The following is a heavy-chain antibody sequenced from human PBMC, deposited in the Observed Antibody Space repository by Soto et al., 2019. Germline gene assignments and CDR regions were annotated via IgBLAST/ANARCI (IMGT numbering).Heavy chain of an antibody. CDR1: GYTFTSYG. J-gene: IGHJ4*02. D-gene: IGHD6-13*01. CDR3: AKGDSSWSYFDF. V-gene: IGHV1-18*01. CDR2: ISAYNGNT. Sequence: ASVKVSCNASGYTFTSYGISWVRQAPGQGLEWMGWISAYNGNTNYAQKLQGRVTMTTDTSTSTAYMELRSLRSDVTAVYYCAKGDSSWSYFDFWGQGTLVTVSS.